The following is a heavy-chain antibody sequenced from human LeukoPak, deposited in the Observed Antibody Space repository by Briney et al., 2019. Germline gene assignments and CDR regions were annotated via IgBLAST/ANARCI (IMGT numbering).Heavy chain of an antibody. V-gene: IGHV3-30*02. CDR2: IRYDESNK. CDR3: VKDGGNSHFDY. D-gene: IGHD4-23*01. J-gene: IGHJ4*02. Sequence: GGSLRLSCAASGFTFNKYGMHWVRQAPGKGLEWVAFIRYDESNKYYADSVKGQFTTSRDNSKNTLYLQMNSLRVEDTAVYYCVKDGGNSHFDYWGQGTLVTVSS. CDR1: GFTFNKYG.